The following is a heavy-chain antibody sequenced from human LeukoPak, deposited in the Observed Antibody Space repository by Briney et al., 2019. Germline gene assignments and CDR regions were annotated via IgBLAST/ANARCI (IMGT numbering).Heavy chain of an antibody. CDR1: GFTFSSYA. Sequence: PGGSLRLSCAASGFTFSSYAMSWVRQAPGKGLEWVSAIGGSGGSTYYADSVKGRFTISRDNSKNTLYLQMNSLRAEDTAVYYCAKDEDFWSGYPFDYWGQGTLVTVSS. V-gene: IGHV3-23*01. CDR3: AKDEDFWSGYPFDY. J-gene: IGHJ4*02. CDR2: IGGSGGST. D-gene: IGHD3-3*01.